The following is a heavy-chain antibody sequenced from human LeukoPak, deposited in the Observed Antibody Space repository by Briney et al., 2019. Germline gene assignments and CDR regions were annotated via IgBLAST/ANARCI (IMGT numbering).Heavy chain of an antibody. J-gene: IGHJ3*02. V-gene: IGHV4-59*01. CDR3: ARLSGYCSSTSCRGAFDI. CDR1: GGSISSYY. Sequence: SETLSLTCTVSGGSISSYYWSWIRQPPGKGLEWIGYIYYSGSTNYNPSLKSRVTISVDTSKNQFSLKLSSVTAADTAVYYCARLSGYCSSTSCRGAFDIWGQGTMVTVSS. CDR2: IYYSGST. D-gene: IGHD2-2*01.